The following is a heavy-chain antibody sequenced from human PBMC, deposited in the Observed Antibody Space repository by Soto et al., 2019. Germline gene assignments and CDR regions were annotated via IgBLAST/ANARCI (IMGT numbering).Heavy chain of an antibody. CDR3: ARDLGDYDWYFDL. Sequence: ASVKLSCKASGYTFTSYYMHWVRQAPGQGLEWMGIINPSGGSTSYAQKFQGRVTMTRDTSTSTVYMELSSLRSEDTAVYYCARDLGDYDWYFDLWGRGTLLTVSS. D-gene: IGHD4-17*01. CDR1: GYTFTSYY. V-gene: IGHV1-46*03. J-gene: IGHJ2*01. CDR2: INPSGGST.